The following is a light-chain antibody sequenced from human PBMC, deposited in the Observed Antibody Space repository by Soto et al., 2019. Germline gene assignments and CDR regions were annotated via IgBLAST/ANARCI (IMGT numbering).Light chain of an antibody. CDR1: ISDVGNSIF. CDR2: DVN. J-gene: IGLJ2*01. V-gene: IGLV2-8*01. Sequence: QSVLTQPPSASGSPGQSVTISCTGTISDVGNSIFVSWYQQHPGKAPKLVIYDVNKRPSGVPDRFSGSKSGNTASLTVSGLQAEDEAVYYCSSYAGHKIGKVFGGGTKLTVL. CDR3: SSYAGHKIGKV.